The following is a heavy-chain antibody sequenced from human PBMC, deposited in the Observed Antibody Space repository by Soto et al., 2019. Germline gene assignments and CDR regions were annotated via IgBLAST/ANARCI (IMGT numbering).Heavy chain of an antibody. CDR2: IRGSGGST. D-gene: IGHD4-17*01. CDR1: GFTFSSYA. CDR3: AKDRFGPTVTPGG. J-gene: IGHJ4*02. Sequence: EVQLLESGGGLVQPGGSLRLSCAASGFTFSSYAMSWVRQAPGKGLEWVSAIRGSGGSTYYADSVKGRFTISRDNSKNTLYLQMNSLRAEDTAVYYCAKDRFGPTVTPGGWGQGTLVTVSS. V-gene: IGHV3-23*01.